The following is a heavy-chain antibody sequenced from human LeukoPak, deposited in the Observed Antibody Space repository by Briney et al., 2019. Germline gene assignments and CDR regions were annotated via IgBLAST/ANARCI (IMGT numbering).Heavy chain of an antibody. D-gene: IGHD3-3*01. J-gene: IGHJ6*03. CDR3: ARVVGVVIRYYYYYMDV. CDR2: INHSGST. V-gene: IGHV4-34*01. Sequence: SETLSLTCAVYGGSFSGYYWSWIRQPPGKGLEGIGEINHSGSTNYNPSLKSRVTISVDTSKNQFSLKLSSVTAADTAVYYCARVVGVVIRYYYYYMDVWGKGTTVTVSS. CDR1: GGSFSGYY.